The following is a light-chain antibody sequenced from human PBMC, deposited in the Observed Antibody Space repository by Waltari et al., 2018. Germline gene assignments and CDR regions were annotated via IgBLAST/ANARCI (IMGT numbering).Light chain of an antibody. Sequence: QSALTQPRSVSGSPGQSVTISCPGTGSAVGGYNYVSWYQQHPGKAPKLMIYDVSKRPSGVPDRFSGSKSGNTASLTISELQADDEADYYCCSYTGSYTGVFGTGSKVTVL. CDR1: GSAVGGYNY. CDR2: DVS. J-gene: IGLJ1*01. CDR3: CSYTGSYTGV. V-gene: IGLV2-11*01.